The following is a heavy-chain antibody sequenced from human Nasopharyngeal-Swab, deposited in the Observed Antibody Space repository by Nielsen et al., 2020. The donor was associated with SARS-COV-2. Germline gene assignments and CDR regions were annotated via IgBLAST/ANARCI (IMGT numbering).Heavy chain of an antibody. J-gene: IGHJ4*02. CDR3: ARGLYCSSTSCREIDY. V-gene: IGHV1-2*04. D-gene: IGHD2-2*01. CDR1: GYTFTGYY. Sequence: SVNVSCKASGYTFTGYYMHWVRQAPAQGLEWMGWINPNSGGTNYAQKFQGWVTMTRDTSISTAYMELSRLRSDDTAVYYCARGLYCSSTSCREIDYWGQGTLVTVSS. CDR2: INPNSGGT.